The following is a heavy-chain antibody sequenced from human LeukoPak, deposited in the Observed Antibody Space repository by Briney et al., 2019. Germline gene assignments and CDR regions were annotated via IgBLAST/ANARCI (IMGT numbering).Heavy chain of an antibody. CDR3: ARDEGTNWFDP. Sequence: PSETLSLTCTVSGGSISSGHYSWSWIRQPPGKGLEWIGYMYQSGSTYYNPSLKSRVTISGDRSKNQFSLKLSSVTAADTAVYYCARDEGTNWFDPWGQGTLVTVSS. CDR1: GGSISSGHYS. V-gene: IGHV4-30-2*01. CDR2: MYQSGST. J-gene: IGHJ5*02.